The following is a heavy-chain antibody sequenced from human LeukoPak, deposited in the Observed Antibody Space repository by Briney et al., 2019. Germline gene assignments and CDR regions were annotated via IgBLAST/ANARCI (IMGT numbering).Heavy chain of an antibody. CDR1: GFTFSSNW. V-gene: IGHV3-74*01. Sequence: GGSLRLSCAASGFTFSSNWMHWDRQAPGKGLVWVSRINEDGSTTNYADSVKGRFTIFRDNAKNTLYLQMNSLRAEDTAVYYCVRDLGGRSGHWGQGTLVTVSS. CDR3: VRDLGGRSGH. J-gene: IGHJ4*02. CDR2: INEDGSTT. D-gene: IGHD1-26*01.